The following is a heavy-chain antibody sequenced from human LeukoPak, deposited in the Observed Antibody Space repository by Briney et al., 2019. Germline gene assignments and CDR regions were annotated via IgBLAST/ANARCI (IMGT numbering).Heavy chain of an antibody. CDR3: ARHRMVRGVIKWGLDY. CDR2: IYYSGST. V-gene: IGHV4-59*08. Sequence: SETLSLTCTVSGGSISRYYWSWIRQPPGKGLEWIGYIYYSGSTNYNPSLKSRVTISVDTYKNQFSLKLSSVTAADTAVYYCARHRMVRGVIKWGLDYWGQGTLVTVSS. D-gene: IGHD3-10*01. J-gene: IGHJ4*02. CDR1: GGSISRYY.